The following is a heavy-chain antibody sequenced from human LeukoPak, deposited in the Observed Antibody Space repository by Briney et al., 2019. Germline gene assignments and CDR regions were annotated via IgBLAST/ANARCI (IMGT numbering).Heavy chain of an antibody. V-gene: IGHV3-30*18. D-gene: IGHD3-10*01. J-gene: IGHJ4*02. CDR1: GFTFSSYG. CDR3: AKDADTYGSTYYFDY. Sequence: GGSLRLSCAASGFTFSSYGMHWVRQAPGKGLEWVAVISYDGRNKYYADSVKGRFTISRDNSKNTLYVQMNSLRAEDTAVYYCAKDADTYGSTYYFDYWGQGTLVTVSS. CDR2: ISYDGRNK.